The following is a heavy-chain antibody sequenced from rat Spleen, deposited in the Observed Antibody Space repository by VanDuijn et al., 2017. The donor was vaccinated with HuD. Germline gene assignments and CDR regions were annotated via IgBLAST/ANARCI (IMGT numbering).Heavy chain of an antibody. D-gene: IGHD1-8*01. Sequence: EVQLVESGGGLVQPGRSLKLSCSASGFTFSDYTMAWVRQAPKKGLEWVAAIVDDGSNTFYRDSVKGRFTISRDNAKSTLYLQVDSLKSEDTATYYCARHSASSFDHWGQGVMVTVSS. CDR1: GFTFSDYT. V-gene: IGHV5-17*01. CDR3: ARHSASSFDH. CDR2: IVDDGSNT. J-gene: IGHJ2*01.